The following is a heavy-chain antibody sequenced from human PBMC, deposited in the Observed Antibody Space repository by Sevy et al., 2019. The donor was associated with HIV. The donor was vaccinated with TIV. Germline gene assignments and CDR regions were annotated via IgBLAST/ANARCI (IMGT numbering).Heavy chain of an antibody. V-gene: IGHV3-43D*03. CDR2: ISWDGGST. D-gene: IGHD4-17*01. CDR3: ARTMTTVKNDLGGFDP. CDR1: GFTFDDYA. J-gene: IGHJ5*02. Sequence: GGSLRLSCAASGFTFDDYAMHWVRQAPGKGLEWVSLISWDGGSTYYADSVKGRFTISRDNSKNSLYLQMNSLRAEDTALYYCARTMTTVKNDLGGFDPWGQGTLVTVSS.